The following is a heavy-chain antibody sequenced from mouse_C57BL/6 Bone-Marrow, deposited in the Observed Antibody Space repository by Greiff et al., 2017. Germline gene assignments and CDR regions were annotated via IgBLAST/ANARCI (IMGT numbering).Heavy chain of an antibody. Sequence: VQLQQPGAELVKPGASVKLSCKASGYTFTSYWMYWVEQRPGQGLEWIGMIHPNSGRTNYKEKFKGKATMTVDKSSSTAYMQLSSLTSEDSAVYNWARSEFTTVLFDYWGQGTTLTVSS. J-gene: IGHJ2*01. CDR3: ARSEFTTVLFDY. CDR2: IHPNSGRT. CDR1: GYTFTSYW. D-gene: IGHD2-12*01. V-gene: IGHV1-64*01.